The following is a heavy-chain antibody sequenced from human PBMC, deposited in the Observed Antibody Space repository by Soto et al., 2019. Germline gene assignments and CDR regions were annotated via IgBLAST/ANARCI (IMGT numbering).Heavy chain of an antibody. CDR2: ISYDGSNK. D-gene: IGHD3-3*01. CDR1: GFTFSSYG. J-gene: IGHJ6*02. CDR3: AKDVKLRFLELSHEPGDYYYYGMDV. V-gene: IGHV3-30*18. Sequence: GGSLRLSCAASGFTFSSYGLHWVRQAPGKGLEWVAVISYDGSNKYYADSVKGRFTISRDNSKNTLYLQMNSLRAEDTAVYYCAKDVKLRFLELSHEPGDYYYYGMDVWGQGTTVTVSS.